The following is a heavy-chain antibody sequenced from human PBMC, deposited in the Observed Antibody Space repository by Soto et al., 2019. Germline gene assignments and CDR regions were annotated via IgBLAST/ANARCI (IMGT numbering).Heavy chain of an antibody. V-gene: IGHV1-8*02. CDR2: MNPYNGDT. Sequence: QVQLVQSGAEVKKPGASVKVSCKASGYTFTTYDVNWMRQATGQGPEWLGWMNPYNGDTGYAQKLQGRVTLTRDTSTNTAYLELSSLTYEDTAVYYCARNRRETGDFDYWGQGTLVTVSS. J-gene: IGHJ4*02. D-gene: IGHD7-27*01. CDR1: GYTFTTYD. CDR3: ARNRRETGDFDY.